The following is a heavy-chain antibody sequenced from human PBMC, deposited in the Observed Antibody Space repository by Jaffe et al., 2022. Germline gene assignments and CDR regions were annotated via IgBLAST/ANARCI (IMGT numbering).Heavy chain of an antibody. CDR2: IYHSGST. Sequence: QVQLQESGPGLVKPSGTLSLTCAVSGGSISSSNWWSWVRQPPGKGLEWIGEIYHSGSTNYNPSLKSRVTISVDKSKNQFSLKLSSVTAADTAVYYCAREENEIAVAGDYYYYYMDVWGKGTTVTVSS. CDR1: GGSISSSNW. D-gene: IGHD6-19*01. CDR3: AREENEIAVAGDYYYYYMDV. J-gene: IGHJ6*03. V-gene: IGHV4-4*02.